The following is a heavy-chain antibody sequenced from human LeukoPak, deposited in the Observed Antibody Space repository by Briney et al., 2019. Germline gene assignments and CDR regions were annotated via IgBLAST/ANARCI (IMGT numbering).Heavy chain of an antibody. V-gene: IGHV4-38-2*02. Sequence: PSETLSLTCTVSGYSISSGYYWGWIRQPPGKGLEWIGSIYHSGNTYYNPSLKSRVTISVDTSKNQFSLKLSSVTAADTAVYYCARGRVSDYWGQGTLVTVSS. CDR3: ARGRVSDY. J-gene: IGHJ4*02. CDR1: GYSISSGYY. CDR2: IYHSGNT. D-gene: IGHD2-15*01.